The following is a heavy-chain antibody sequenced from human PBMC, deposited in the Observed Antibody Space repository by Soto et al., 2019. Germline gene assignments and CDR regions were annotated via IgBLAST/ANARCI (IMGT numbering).Heavy chain of an antibody. CDR1: GGSISSSSYY. V-gene: IGHV4-39*01. CDR3: ARRYYDSSGYYYARWFDP. J-gene: IGHJ5*02. D-gene: IGHD3-22*01. Sequence: PSETLSLTCTVSGGSISSSSYYWGWIRQPPGKGLEWIGSIYYSGSTYYNPSLKSRVTISVDTSKNQFSLKLSSVTAADTAVYYCARRYYDSSGYYYARWFDPWGQGTLVTVSS. CDR2: IYYSGST.